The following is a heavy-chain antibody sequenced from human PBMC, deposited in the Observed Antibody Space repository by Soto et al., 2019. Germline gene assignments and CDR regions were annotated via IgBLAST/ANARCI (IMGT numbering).Heavy chain of an antibody. CDR2: INGDGSKK. D-gene: IGHD6-19*01. V-gene: IGHV3-74*01. CDR1: GFSLSSSW. CDR3: ARDISREVLGQSTVWYDAFDL. Sequence: PGGSLRLSCAASGFSLSSSWMHWVRQAPGRGLVWVSGINGDGSKKNYADSVKGRFTISRDNSTNTLYLQMNSLRAEDTAVYYCARDISREVLGQSTVWYDAFDLWGQGTMVTVSS. J-gene: IGHJ3*01.